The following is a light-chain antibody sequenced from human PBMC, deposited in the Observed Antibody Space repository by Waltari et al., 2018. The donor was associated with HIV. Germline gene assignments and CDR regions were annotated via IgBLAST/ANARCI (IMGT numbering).Light chain of an antibody. Sequence: DIQMTQSPSSLSASVGDRVTITCRASQSISSYLNWYQQKPGKAPKLLIYAASSLQSGVPSRFSGSGSVTDFTLTISSLQPEDFATYYFQQSYSTPSFGQVTRLDIK. J-gene: IGKJ5*01. CDR1: QSISSY. CDR2: AAS. V-gene: IGKV1-39*01. CDR3: QQSYSTPS.